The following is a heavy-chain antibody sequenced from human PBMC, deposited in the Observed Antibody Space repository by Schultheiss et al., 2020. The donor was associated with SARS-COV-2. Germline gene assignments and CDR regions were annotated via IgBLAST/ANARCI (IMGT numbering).Heavy chain of an antibody. V-gene: IGHV1-46*01. CDR2: INPSGGST. Sequence: ASVKVSCKASGYTFTGYYMHWVRQAPGQGLEWMGWINPSGGSTSYAQKFQGRVTMTRNTSISTAYMELSSLRSEDTAVYYCARGSYCSSTSCLLGYYYGMDVWGQGTTVTVSS. CDR1: GYTFTGYY. D-gene: IGHD2-2*01. J-gene: IGHJ6*02. CDR3: ARGSYCSSTSCLLGYYYGMDV.